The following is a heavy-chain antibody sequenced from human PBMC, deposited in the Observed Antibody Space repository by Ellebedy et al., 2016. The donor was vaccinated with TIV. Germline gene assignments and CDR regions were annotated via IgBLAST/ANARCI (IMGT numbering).Heavy chain of an antibody. D-gene: IGHD4-23*01. CDR2: IHPSGGST. V-gene: IGHV1-46*01. CDR3: ARDSATVVTSRDYYFYDMDV. J-gene: IGHJ6*03. Sequence: ASVKVSCKASGYTFTIYSIHWVRQAPGQGLEWMGIIHPSGGSTSYAQKFQGRVTMTSDTSTITVYMELSSLRSEDTAVYYCARDSATVVTSRDYYFYDMDVWGRGTAVTVSS. CDR1: GYTFTIYS.